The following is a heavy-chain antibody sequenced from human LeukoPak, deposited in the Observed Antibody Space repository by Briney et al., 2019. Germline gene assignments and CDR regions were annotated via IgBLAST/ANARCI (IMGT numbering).Heavy chain of an antibody. D-gene: IGHD3-16*01. CDR2: VYYSGST. J-gene: IGHJ6*03. Sequence: PSETLSLTCTVSGGSISSDSHYWNWIRQPPGKGLEWIGYVYYSGSTNYSPSLKSRVTISVDTSKNQFSLKLSSVTAADTAVYHCARGYDGQPYYMDVWGKGTSVTVSS. CDR3: ARGYDGQPYYMDV. CDR1: GGSISSDSHY. V-gene: IGHV4-61*01.